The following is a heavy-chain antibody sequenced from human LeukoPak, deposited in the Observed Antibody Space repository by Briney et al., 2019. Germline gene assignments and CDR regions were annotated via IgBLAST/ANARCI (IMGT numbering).Heavy chain of an antibody. CDR2: ISYDGNNK. J-gene: IGHJ4*02. D-gene: IGHD5-18*01. CDR3: ARPQGGRQLWLHFDY. Sequence: PGGSLRLSCAASGFTFSNYAIHWVRQAPGKGLEWGAVISYDGNNKYYAASVEGRFTISRDNSKNTLYLQMNSLRAEDAAVYYCARPQGGRQLWLHFDYWGQGTLVTVSS. CDR1: GFTFSNYA. V-gene: IGHV3-30-3*01.